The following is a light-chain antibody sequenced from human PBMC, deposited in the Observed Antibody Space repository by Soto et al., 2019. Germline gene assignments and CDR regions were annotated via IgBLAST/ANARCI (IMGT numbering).Light chain of an antibody. V-gene: IGKV3-20*01. CDR1: QSVSSSY. Sequence: EIVLTQSPGTLSLSPGERATLSCRASQSVSSSYLAWYQQKPGQAPRLLIYGASSRATGIPDRFSGSGSGTDFTLTISRLEPEDFAVYYCQQYGSSFTFGPVTTVDIK. CDR3: QQYGSSFT. CDR2: GAS. J-gene: IGKJ3*01.